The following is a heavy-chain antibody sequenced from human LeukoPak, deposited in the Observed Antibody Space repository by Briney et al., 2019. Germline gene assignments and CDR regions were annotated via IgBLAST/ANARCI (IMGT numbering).Heavy chain of an antibody. CDR3: ARDRRSSGWATFDY. J-gene: IGHJ4*02. CDR2: IYHNGRT. CDR1: GGSISSYY. D-gene: IGHD6-19*01. Sequence: KASETLSLTCTVSGGSISSYYWSWIRQPPGKGLDWIGFIYHNGRTDYNPSLKSRVTISADTSKNQFSLKLSSVTAADTAVYYCARDRRSSGWATFDYWGQGTLVTVSS. V-gene: IGHV4-59*12.